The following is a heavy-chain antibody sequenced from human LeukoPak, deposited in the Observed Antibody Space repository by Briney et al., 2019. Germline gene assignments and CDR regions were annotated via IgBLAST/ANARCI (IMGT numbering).Heavy chain of an antibody. J-gene: IGHJ3*01. V-gene: IGHV5-51*01. D-gene: IGHD1-1*01. CDR1: GYSFTTYW. CDR3: ARHRTTGTTDAFDV. CDR2: IYPGDSDT. Sequence: GESLMISCKGSGYSFTTYWIGWVRQMPGKGLEWMGIIYPGDSDTRYRPSFKGQVTISADTSIRTAHLQWSGLKASDTAMYYCARHRTTGTTDAFDVWGQGTLVTVS.